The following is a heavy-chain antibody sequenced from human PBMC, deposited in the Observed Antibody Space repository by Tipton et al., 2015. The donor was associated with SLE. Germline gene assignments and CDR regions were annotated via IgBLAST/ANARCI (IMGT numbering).Heavy chain of an antibody. CDR1: GGSISSYY. V-gene: IGHV4-59*12. J-gene: IGHJ4*02. CDR2: IYYSGST. D-gene: IGHD2-15*01. CDR3: ARRDTDYSNAFDI. Sequence: TLSLTCTVSGGSISSYYWSWIRQPPGKGLEWIGYIYYSGSTNYNPSLKSRVTISVDTSKNQFSLKLSSVTAADTAVHYCARRDTDYSNAFDIWGQGTLVTVSS.